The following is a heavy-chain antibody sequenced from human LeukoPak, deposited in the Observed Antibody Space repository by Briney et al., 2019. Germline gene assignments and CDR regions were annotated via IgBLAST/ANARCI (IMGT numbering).Heavy chain of an antibody. CDR3: ARDEVRGVKGMGDY. CDR1: GFTFDDYG. Sequence: PGGSLRLSCAASGFTFDDYGMSWVRQAPGKGLEWVSGINWNGGSTGYADSVKGRFTISRDNAKNSLYLQMNSLRAEDTALYYCARDEVRGVKGMGDYWGQGTMVTLSS. D-gene: IGHD3-10*01. J-gene: IGHJ4*02. CDR2: INWNGGST. V-gene: IGHV3-20*04.